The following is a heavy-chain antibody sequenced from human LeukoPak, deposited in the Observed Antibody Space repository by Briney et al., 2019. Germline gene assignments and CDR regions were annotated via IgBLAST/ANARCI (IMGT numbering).Heavy chain of an antibody. Sequence: ASVKVSCKASGYTFTSYGISWVRQAPGQGLEWMGWISAYNGNTNYAQKLQGRVTMTTDTSTSTAYMELRSLRSDDTAVYYCARVRSCTNGVCSYWYFDLWGRGTLVTVSS. J-gene: IGHJ2*01. V-gene: IGHV1-18*01. CDR3: ARVRSCTNGVCSYWYFDL. CDR1: GYTFTSYG. D-gene: IGHD2-8*01. CDR2: ISAYNGNT.